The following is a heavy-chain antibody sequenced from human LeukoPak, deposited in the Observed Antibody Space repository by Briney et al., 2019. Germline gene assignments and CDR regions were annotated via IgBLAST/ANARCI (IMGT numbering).Heavy chain of an antibody. V-gene: IGHV3-30*04. CDR2: ISYDGSKK. CDR1: GFTFSSYA. Sequence: GRPLRLSCAASGFTFSSYAMHWVRQAPGKGLEGVAVISYDGSKKYYADSVKGRFTISRDNSKNTLYLQMNSLRAEDTAVYYCARDPGDYVYYYYYGMDVWGKGTTVTVSS. J-gene: IGHJ6*04. CDR3: ARDPGDYVYYYYYGMDV. D-gene: IGHD4-17*01.